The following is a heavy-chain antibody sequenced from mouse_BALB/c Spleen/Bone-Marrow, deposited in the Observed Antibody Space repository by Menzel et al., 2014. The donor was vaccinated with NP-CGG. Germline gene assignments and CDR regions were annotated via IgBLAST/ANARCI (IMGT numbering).Heavy chain of an antibody. D-gene: IGHD1-2*01. Sequence: EVQLQQSGAELVKPGASVKLSCTASGFNIKDTYMHWVKQRPEQGLEWIGRIDPANGNTKYDPKFQGKATITTDTSSNTAYLQVSSPTSEDTAVYYCASATTATYYAMDYWGQGTSVTVSS. J-gene: IGHJ4*01. CDR3: ASATTATYYAMDY. CDR1: GFNIKDTY. CDR2: IDPANGNT. V-gene: IGHV14-3*02.